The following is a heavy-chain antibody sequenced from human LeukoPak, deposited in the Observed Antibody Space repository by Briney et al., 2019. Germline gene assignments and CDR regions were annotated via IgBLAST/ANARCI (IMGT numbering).Heavy chain of an antibody. J-gene: IGHJ3*02. CDR1: EFSVGSNY. CDR3: AKDLYYDSSGYYSPQAFDI. V-gene: IGHV3-66*01. D-gene: IGHD3-22*01. Sequence: PGGSLRLSCAASEFSVGSNYMTWVRQAPGKGLEWVSLIYSGGSTYYADSVKGRFTISRDNSKNTLYLQMNSLRAEDTAVYYCAKDLYYDSSGYYSPQAFDIWGQGTMVTVSS. CDR2: IYSGGST.